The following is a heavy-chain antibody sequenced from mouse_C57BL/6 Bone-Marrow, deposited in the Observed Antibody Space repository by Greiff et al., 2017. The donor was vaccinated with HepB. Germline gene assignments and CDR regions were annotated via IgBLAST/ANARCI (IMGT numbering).Heavy chain of an antibody. J-gene: IGHJ1*03. Sequence: EVKVEESGGGLVQPGGSLKLSCAASGFTFSDYGMAWVRQAPRKGPECVAFISNLAYSIYYADTVTGRFTISRENAKNTLYLEMSSLRSEDTAMYYCARTPFITTVVATHWYFDVWGTGTTVTVSS. V-gene: IGHV5-15*04. D-gene: IGHD1-1*01. CDR3: ARTPFITTVVATHWYFDV. CDR2: ISNLAYSI. CDR1: GFTFSDYG.